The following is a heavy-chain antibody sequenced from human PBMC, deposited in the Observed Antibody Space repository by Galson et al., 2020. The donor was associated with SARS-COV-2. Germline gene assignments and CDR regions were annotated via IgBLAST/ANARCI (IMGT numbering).Heavy chain of an antibody. J-gene: IGHJ6*02. CDR1: GGSISSYY. CDR2: IYYSGST. D-gene: IGHD2-2*01. CDR3: AREVVPAADNSYFYGMDV. Sequence: ASETLSLTCTVSGGSISSYYWSWIRQPPGKGLEWIGYIYYSGSTNYNPSLKSRVTISVDTSKNQFSLKLSSVTAADTAVYFCAREVVPAADNSYFYGMDVWGRGTTVTVSS. V-gene: IGHV4-59*12.